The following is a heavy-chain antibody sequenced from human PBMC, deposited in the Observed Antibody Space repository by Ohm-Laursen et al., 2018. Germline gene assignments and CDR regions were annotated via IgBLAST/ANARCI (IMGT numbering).Heavy chain of an antibody. Sequence: SLRLSCAAFGFTFSGYAMSWVRQAPGKGLEWVSVATGSGRYTYYRDSVKGRFTISRDNSKNTLYLQMSSLRVEDTAVYYCTKGLSGGTGHGNWFDPWGQGTLVSVSS. V-gene: IGHV3-23*01. CDR2: ATGSGRYT. D-gene: IGHD3-10*01. CDR1: GFTFSGYA. CDR3: TKGLSGGTGHGNWFDP. J-gene: IGHJ5*02.